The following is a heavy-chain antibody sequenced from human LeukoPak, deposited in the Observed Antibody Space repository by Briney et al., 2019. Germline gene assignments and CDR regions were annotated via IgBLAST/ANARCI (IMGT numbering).Heavy chain of an antibody. Sequence: ASVKVSCKASGYTFTSYYMHWVRQAPGQGLEWMGWINPNSGGTNYAQKFQGRVTMTRDTSISTAYMELSRLRSDDTAVYYCARDHPYYYGSGSYLSGESFDYWGQGTLVTVSS. V-gene: IGHV1-2*02. D-gene: IGHD3-10*01. CDR3: ARDHPYYYGSGSYLSGESFDY. CDR1: GYTFTSYY. CDR2: INPNSGGT. J-gene: IGHJ4*02.